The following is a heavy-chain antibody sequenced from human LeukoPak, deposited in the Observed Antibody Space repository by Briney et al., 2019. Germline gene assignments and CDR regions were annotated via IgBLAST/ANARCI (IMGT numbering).Heavy chain of an antibody. CDR2: INHRGST. D-gene: IGHD3-10*01. J-gene: IGHJ4*02. Sequence: SSETLSLTCAVYGGSFSSYYWSWIRQPPGKRLEWIGDINHRGSTNYTPSLKSRVTISIDTSKNQFSLTLSSVTAADTAVDYCARRGGSQRRAYSSGRNDYGSGFLAYWGQGSLVSVSS. CDR1: GGSFSSYY. V-gene: IGHV4-34*01. CDR3: ARRGGSQRRAYSSGRNDYGSGFLAY.